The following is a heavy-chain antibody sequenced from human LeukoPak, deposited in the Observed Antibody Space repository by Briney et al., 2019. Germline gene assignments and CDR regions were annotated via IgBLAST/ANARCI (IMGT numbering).Heavy chain of an antibody. Sequence: KSGGYLRLSCSASGFTCSSYWMSWLPQAPGQGCVWVGLIYPSGGWTNYAQEFQGRVTMTTDASTSTVYMELSSLRSEDTAIYYCARDVPHNCFDPWGQGTLVTVSP. J-gene: IGHJ5*02. V-gene: IGHV1-46*01. CDR2: IYPSGGWT. CDR3: ARDVPHNCFDP. CDR1: GFTCSSYW.